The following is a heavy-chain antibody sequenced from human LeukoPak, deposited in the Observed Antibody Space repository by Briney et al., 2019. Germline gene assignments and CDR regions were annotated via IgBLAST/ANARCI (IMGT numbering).Heavy chain of an antibody. J-gene: IGHJ4*02. D-gene: IGHD1-26*01. CDR2: IFYSGNT. CDR3: ARLAAISGSDYPDD. CDR1: GVSISSYY. Sequence: SETLSLTCTVSGVSISSYYWSWIRQPPGKGLEWIGYIFYSGNTIYNPSLKSRVTISVDTSKNHFSLRLRSVTAADTAVYYCARLAAISGSDYPDDWGQGTLVTLS. V-gene: IGHV4-59*08.